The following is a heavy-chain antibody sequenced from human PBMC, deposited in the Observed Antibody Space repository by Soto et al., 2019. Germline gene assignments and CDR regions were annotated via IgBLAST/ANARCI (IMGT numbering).Heavy chain of an antibody. CDR1: GFTFSNAW. V-gene: IGHV3-15*07. J-gene: IGHJ4*01. D-gene: IGHD3-22*01. CDR2: IKSKTDGGTT. CDR3: TTDSYCPMIVVRSDY. Sequence: GGSLRLSCAASGFTFSNAWINWVRQAPGKGLEWVGRIKSKTDGGTTDFAAPVKGRFAISRDDSKDMVYLQMNRRKIEDTGIYYCTTDSYCPMIVVRSDYWGHGTLVTDSS.